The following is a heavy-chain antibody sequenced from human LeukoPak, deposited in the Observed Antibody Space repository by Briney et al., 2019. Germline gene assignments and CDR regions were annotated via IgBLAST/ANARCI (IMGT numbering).Heavy chain of an antibody. CDR2: IYHSGST. CDR1: GGSISSGGYS. V-gene: IGHV4-30-2*02. CDR3: ARTDTAMVIFAFDI. D-gene: IGHD5-18*01. Sequence: SQTLSLTCAASGGSISSGGYSWSWIRQPPGKGLEWIGYIYHSGSTYYNPSLKSRVTISVDRSKNQFSLKLSSVTAADTAVYYCARTDTAMVIFAFDIWGQGTMVTVSS. J-gene: IGHJ3*02.